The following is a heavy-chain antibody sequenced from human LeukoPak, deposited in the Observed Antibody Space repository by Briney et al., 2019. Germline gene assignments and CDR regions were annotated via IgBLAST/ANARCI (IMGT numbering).Heavy chain of an antibody. CDR1: GYTFTSYD. Sequence: ASVKVSCKASGYTFTSYDVNWVRQATGQGLEWMGWMNPNSGNTGYAQKFQGGVTITRNTSISTAYMELSSLRSEDTAVYYCARERVSAFDIWGQGTMVTVSS. V-gene: IGHV1-8*01. CDR3: ARERVSAFDI. D-gene: IGHD3-22*01. CDR2: MNPNSGNT. J-gene: IGHJ3*02.